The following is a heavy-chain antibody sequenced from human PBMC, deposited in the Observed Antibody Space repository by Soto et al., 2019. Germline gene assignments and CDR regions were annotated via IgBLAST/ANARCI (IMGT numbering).Heavy chain of an antibody. D-gene: IGHD6-19*01. CDR3: ARALRQWVARGGMDV. V-gene: IGHV3-53*01. Sequence: EVQLVESGGGLIQPGGSLRLSCAASGFTVSSNYMSWVRQAPGKGLEWVSVIYSGGSTYYADSVKGRFTISRDNSTNTLYLQMNSLRAEDTAVYYCARALRQWVARGGMDVWGQGTTVTVSS. CDR2: IYSGGST. CDR1: GFTVSSNY. J-gene: IGHJ6*02.